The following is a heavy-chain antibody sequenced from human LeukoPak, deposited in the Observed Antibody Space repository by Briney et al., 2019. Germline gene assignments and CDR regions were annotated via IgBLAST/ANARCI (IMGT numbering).Heavy chain of an antibody. CDR2: INHLGSA. CDR3: ARDRDSLVGYVDY. J-gene: IGHJ4*02. D-gene: IGHD3-16*01. Sequence: SETLSLTCSVSGHSITSTNFWAWIRQTPGKGLEWIGSINHLGSAYYNPSLKSRVTISVDTSKNQFSLKLSSVTAADTAVYYCARDRDSLVGYVDYWGQGTLVTVSS. CDR1: GHSITSTNF. V-gene: IGHV4-38-2*02.